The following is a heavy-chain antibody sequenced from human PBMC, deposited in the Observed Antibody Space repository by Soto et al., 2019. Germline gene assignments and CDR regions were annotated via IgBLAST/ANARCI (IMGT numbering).Heavy chain of an antibody. Sequence: QVQLVQSGAEVKKPGASVKVSCKASGYTFTGYYMHWVRQAPGQGLEWMGWINPNSGGTNYAQKFRGRVTMTRDTSISTAYMELSRLRSDDTAVYYCARDEAGYCTNGVCYRPYYFDYWGQGTLVTVSS. CDR3: ARDEAGYCTNGVCYRPYYFDY. CDR1: GYTFTGYY. V-gene: IGHV1-2*02. CDR2: INPNSGGT. J-gene: IGHJ4*02. D-gene: IGHD2-8*01.